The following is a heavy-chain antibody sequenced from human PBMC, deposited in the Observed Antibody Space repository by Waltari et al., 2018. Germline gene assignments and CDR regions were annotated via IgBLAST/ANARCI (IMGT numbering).Heavy chain of an antibody. CDR1: GYTFTGYY. V-gene: IGHV1-2*02. CDR3: ARSLPRDFYYCDY. Sequence: QVQLVQSGAEVKKPGASVKVSCKASGYTFTGYYMHWVRQAPGQGLEWMGRINPDRCGTNYAQKVQGRVTMTRDTAISTAYMELSRLRSDDTAVYYCARSLPRDFYYCDYWGQGTLVTV. CDR2: INPDRCGT. J-gene: IGHJ4*02.